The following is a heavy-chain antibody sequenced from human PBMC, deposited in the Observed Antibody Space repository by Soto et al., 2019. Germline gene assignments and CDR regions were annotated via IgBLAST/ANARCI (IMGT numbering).Heavy chain of an antibody. Sequence: WASVKVSCKASGYTFTSYYMHWVRQAPGQGLEWMGIINPSGGSTSYAQKFQGRVTMTRDTSTSTVYMELSSLRSEDTAVYYCARVYYYDSSGSDPGDYWGQGTLVTVSS. CDR3: ARVYYYDSSGSDPGDY. CDR1: GYTFTSYY. CDR2: INPSGGST. D-gene: IGHD3-22*01. V-gene: IGHV1-46*01. J-gene: IGHJ4*02.